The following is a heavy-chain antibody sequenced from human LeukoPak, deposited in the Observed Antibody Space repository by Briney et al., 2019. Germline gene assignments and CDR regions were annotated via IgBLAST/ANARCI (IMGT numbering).Heavy chain of an antibody. V-gene: IGHV4-61*08. CDR1: GGSISSGGYY. CDR2: IYYSGST. CDR3: ARLKEQWPDY. D-gene: IGHD6-19*01. Sequence: SETLSLTCTVSGGSISSGGYYWSWIRQPPGKGLEWIGYIYYSGSTNYNPSLKSRVTISVDTSKNQFSLKLSSVTAADTAVYYCARLKEQWPDYWGQGTLVTVSS. J-gene: IGHJ4*02.